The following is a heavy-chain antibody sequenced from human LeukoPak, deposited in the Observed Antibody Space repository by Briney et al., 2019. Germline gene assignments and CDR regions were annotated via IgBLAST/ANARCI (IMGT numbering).Heavy chain of an antibody. Sequence: GGSLRLSCAASGFTFSSYGMHWVRQAPGKGLEWVAVIWYDGSNKYYADSVKGRFTISRDNSKNTLYLQMNSLRAEDTAVYYCARDAYYYDSSGYYDYWGQGTLVTVSS. CDR2: IWYDGSNK. V-gene: IGHV3-33*01. CDR3: ARDAYYYDSSGYYDY. CDR1: GFTFSSYG. J-gene: IGHJ4*02. D-gene: IGHD3-22*01.